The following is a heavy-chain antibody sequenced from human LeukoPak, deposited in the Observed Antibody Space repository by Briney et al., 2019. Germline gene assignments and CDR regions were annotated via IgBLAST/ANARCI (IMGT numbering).Heavy chain of an antibody. CDR3: AKDYSKTSYYGSGTYYRPNWFDP. D-gene: IGHD3-10*01. CDR2: IRYDGSNK. Sequence: GGSLRHTCAASGFTFSSYGMHWVRQAPGKGLEWVAFIRYDGSNKYYADSVKGRFTISRDNSKNTLYLQMNSLRAEDTAVYYCAKDYSKTSYYGSGTYYRPNWFDPWGQGTLVTVSS. CDR1: GFTFSSYG. V-gene: IGHV3-30*02. J-gene: IGHJ5*02.